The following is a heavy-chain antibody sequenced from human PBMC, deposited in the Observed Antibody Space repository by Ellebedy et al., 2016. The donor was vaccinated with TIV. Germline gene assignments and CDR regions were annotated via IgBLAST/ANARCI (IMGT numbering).Heavy chain of an antibody. CDR2: IYQDGGVQ. Sequence: PGGSLRLSCAASGFSFRSYWMSWVRQAPGKGLEWVANIYQDGGVQYYVDSVKGRFTISRDNADNSLFLQMNSLIAGDTAVYYCARRGSYGDYAVQINSWFDTWGRGILVAVSS. CDR1: GFSFRSYW. J-gene: IGHJ5*02. D-gene: IGHD4-17*01. V-gene: IGHV3-7*01. CDR3: ARRGSYGDYAVQINSWFDT.